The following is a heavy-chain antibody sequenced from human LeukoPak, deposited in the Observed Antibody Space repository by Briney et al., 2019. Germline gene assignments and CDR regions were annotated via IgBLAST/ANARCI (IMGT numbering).Heavy chain of an antibody. CDR2: ISGSGGST. V-gene: IGHV3-23*01. D-gene: IGHD3-10*01. CDR3: AKGGPRGKLFQNFDY. J-gene: IGHJ4*02. Sequence: GGSLRLSCAASGFTFSSCAMSWVRQAPGKGLEWVSAISGSGGSTYYADSVKGRFTISRDNSKNTLYLQMNSLRAEDTAVYYCAKGGPRGKLFQNFDYWGQGTLVTVSS. CDR1: GFTFSSCA.